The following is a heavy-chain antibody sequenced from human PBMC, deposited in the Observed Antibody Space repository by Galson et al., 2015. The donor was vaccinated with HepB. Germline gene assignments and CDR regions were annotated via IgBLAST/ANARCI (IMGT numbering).Heavy chain of an antibody. D-gene: IGHD3-3*01. V-gene: IGHV1-24*01. CDR1: GYTLTELS. Sequence: SVKVSCKVSGYTLTELSMHWVRQAPGKGLEWMGGFDPENNETVYAQKFQGRVTMTEDTSTDTGYMELRSLRSEDTALYYCATQVVDFWSCYCYWGQGTLVTVSS. CDR2: FDPENNET. CDR3: ATQVVDFWSCYCY. J-gene: IGHJ4*02.